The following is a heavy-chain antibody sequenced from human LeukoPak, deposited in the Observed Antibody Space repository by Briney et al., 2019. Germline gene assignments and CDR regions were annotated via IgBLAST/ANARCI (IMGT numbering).Heavy chain of an antibody. J-gene: IGHJ4*02. CDR2: ISQSGSI. D-gene: IGHD3/OR15-3a*01. CDR1: GGSFSGYF. CDR3: SSGGLGNRLGY. Sequence: SETLSLTCAVYGGSFSGYFWSWIRQPPGKGLEWIGEISQSGSINYKPSLKSRVTTSVDTSTNHFSLRLSSVTAADTAVYYCSSGGLGNRLGYWGQGTLVTVSS. V-gene: IGHV4-34*01.